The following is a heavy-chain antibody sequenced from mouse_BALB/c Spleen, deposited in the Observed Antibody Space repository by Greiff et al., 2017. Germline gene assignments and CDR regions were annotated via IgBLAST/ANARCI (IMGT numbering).Heavy chain of an antibody. CDR3: ARSRYYYGSSYYFDY. J-gene: IGHJ2*01. CDR1: GYSFTSYW. V-gene: IGHV1S26*01. CDR2: INPSSGYT. Sequence: VQLQQPGAELVRPGASVKLSCKASGYSFTSYWMNWVKQRPGQGLEWIGYINPSSGYTNYNQKFKDKATLTADKSSSTAYMQLSSLTSEDSAVYYCARSRYYYGSSYYFDYWGQGTTLTVSS. D-gene: IGHD1-1*01.